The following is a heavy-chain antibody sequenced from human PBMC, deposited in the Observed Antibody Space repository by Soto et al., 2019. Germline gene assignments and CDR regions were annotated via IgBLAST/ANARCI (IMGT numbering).Heavy chain of an antibody. CDR2: INHRGST. V-gene: IGHV4-34*01. D-gene: IGHD1-7*01. CDR3: ARGLNWNYGAFDY. Sequence: LSETLSLTCAVYGGSFSTYYWSWIRQPPGKGLEWIGEINHRGSTNYNPSLKSRVTISVDTSKNQFSLKLSSVTAADRAVYYCARGLNWNYGAFDYWGQGTLVTVSS. J-gene: IGHJ4*02. CDR1: GGSFSTYY.